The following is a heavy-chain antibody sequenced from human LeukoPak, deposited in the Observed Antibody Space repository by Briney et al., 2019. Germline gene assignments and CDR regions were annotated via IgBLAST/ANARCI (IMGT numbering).Heavy chain of an antibody. J-gene: IGHJ4*02. Sequence: GGSLRLSCAASGFTFSSYAMHWVRQAPGKGLEWVAVISYDGSNKYYADSVKGRFTISRDNSKNMLYLQMNSLRAEDTAVYYCAREGLEFIVDYWGQGTLVTVSS. D-gene: IGHD1-26*01. CDR2: ISYDGSNK. CDR3: AREGLEFIVDY. CDR1: GFTFSSYA. V-gene: IGHV3-30-3*01.